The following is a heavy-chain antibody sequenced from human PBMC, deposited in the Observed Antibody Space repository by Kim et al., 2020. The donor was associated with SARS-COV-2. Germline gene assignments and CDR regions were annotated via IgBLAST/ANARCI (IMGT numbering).Heavy chain of an antibody. Sequence: GGSLRLSCAASGFTFSGSAMHWVRQASGKGLEWVVRIRSKANSYATAYAASVKCRFTISRDDSKNTAYLQMNSLKTEDTAVYYCTSPVLRYFDGRDYWGQGTLVTVSS. CDR3: TSPVLRYFDGRDY. CDR2: IRSKANSYAT. V-gene: IGHV3-73*01. CDR1: GFTFSGSA. D-gene: IGHD3-9*01. J-gene: IGHJ4*02.